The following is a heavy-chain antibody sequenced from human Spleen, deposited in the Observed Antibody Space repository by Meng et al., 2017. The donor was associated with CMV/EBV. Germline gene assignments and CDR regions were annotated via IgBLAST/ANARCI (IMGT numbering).Heavy chain of an antibody. D-gene: IGHD6-19*01. J-gene: IGHJ4*02. V-gene: IGHV4-30-4*01. CDR3: ARGGQWRIRWPTDY. Sequence: QASGPGLAKPSPTLSLTCTVSGGSMSSGDYFWNWIRQPPGKGLEWIGYIYYSGNTYYNPSLKSRVTISVDTSKNQFSLKLSSVTAADTAVYYCARGGQWRIRWPTDYWGQGTLVTVSS. CDR2: IYYSGNT. CDR1: GGSMSSGDYF.